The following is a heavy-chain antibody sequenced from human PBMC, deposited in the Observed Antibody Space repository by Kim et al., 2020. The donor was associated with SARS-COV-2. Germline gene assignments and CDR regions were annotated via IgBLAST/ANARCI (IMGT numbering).Heavy chain of an antibody. CDR2: IYRGGQT. D-gene: IGHD4-17*01. CDR1: GFSVSGYY. J-gene: IGHJ2*01. CDR3: ARDTDSQSRFFDL. Sequence: GGSLRLSCAASGFSVSGYYMTWIRQAPGKGLEWVSVIYRGGQTYYADSVRGRFTISRDNSKNTLYLQMSSLRVEDTAEYFCARDTDSQSRFFDLWGRGTLVAVSS. V-gene: IGHV3-53*01.